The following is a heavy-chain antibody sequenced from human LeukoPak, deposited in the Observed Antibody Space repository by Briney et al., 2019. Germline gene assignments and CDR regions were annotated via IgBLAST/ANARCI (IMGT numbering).Heavy chain of an antibody. CDR3: ARDDYGDSDALDY. CDR2: IKQDGSEK. D-gene: IGHD4-17*01. V-gene: IGHV3-7*03. CDR1: GFTFSSYW. Sequence: GGSLRLSCAASGFTFSSYWMSWVRQAPGKGLEWVANIKQDGSEKYYVDSVKGRFTISRDNAKNSLYLQMNSLRAEDTAVYYCARDDYGDSDALDYWGQGTLVTVSS. J-gene: IGHJ4*02.